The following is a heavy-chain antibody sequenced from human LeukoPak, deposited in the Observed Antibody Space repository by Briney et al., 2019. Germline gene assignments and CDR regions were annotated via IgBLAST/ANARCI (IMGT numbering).Heavy chain of an antibody. CDR2: IWFDGGVE. V-gene: IGHV3-33*01. J-gene: IGHJ3*02. CDR1: AFTFSTYA. D-gene: IGHD1-14*01. CDR3: ARDRGCNRVDALEI. Sequence: GRSLRLSCAASAFTFSTYAMRWGRRPPGKGVGWVAVIWFDGGVEYSAASVKGRYTITRDNSNNTLYLQMHRLRADDTALYYCARDRGCNRVDALEIWGQGTMLSVPS.